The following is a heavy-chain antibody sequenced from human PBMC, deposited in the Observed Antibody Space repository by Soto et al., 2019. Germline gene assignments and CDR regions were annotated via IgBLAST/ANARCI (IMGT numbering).Heavy chain of an antibody. CDR2: ISWNSGSI. V-gene: IGHV3-9*01. CDR3: EKDTVHDAFDI. Sequence: GGSLTLSCAASGFTFDDYAMHWVRQAPGKGLEWVSGISWNSGSIGYADSVKGRFTISRDNAKNSLYLQMNSLRAEDTALYYCEKDTVHDAFDIWGQGTMVTVSS. D-gene: IGHD6-6*01. CDR1: GFTFDDYA. J-gene: IGHJ3*02.